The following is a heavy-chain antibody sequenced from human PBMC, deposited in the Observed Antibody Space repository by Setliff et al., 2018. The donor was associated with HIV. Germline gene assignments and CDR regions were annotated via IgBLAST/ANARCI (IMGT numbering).Heavy chain of an antibody. CDR2: ISSDSSTT. CDR3: ANVHRALADTY. D-gene: IGHD6-19*01. V-gene: IGHV3-48*01. J-gene: IGHJ4*02. Sequence: GGSLRLSCVASGFTFRTFAMHWVRQAPGKGLEWVSYISSDSSTTYYADSVKGRFTISRDNAKNSLYLQMNSLRVEDTAVYYCANVHRALADTYWGLGTLVTVS. CDR1: GFTFRTFA.